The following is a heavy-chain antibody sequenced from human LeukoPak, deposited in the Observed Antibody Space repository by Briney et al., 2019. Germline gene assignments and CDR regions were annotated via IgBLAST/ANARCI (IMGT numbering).Heavy chain of an antibody. Sequence: SETLSLTCVVSGGSISSNNWWSWVRQPPGKGLEWIGEIFHSGSTNHNPSLKNRVTISVDKSKNQFSLRLSSVTAADTAVYYCARQGGITGTTEYWGQGTLVTVSS. CDR3: ARQGGITGTTEY. D-gene: IGHD1-7*01. J-gene: IGHJ4*02. V-gene: IGHV4-4*02. CDR1: GGSISSNNW. CDR2: IFHSGST.